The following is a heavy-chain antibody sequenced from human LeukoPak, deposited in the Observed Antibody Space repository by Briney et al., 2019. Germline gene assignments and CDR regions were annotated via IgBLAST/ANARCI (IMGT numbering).Heavy chain of an antibody. Sequence: GGSLRLSCAASGFTFSSYWMHWVRQAPGKGRVWVTRVDTDGSSTTYADSVKGRFTISRDNAKNTLYLQMNSLRAEDTAVYYCARVGYCSGGSCYSPNHYYGMDVWGQGTTVTVSS. V-gene: IGHV3-74*03. J-gene: IGHJ6*02. CDR1: GFTFSSYW. CDR2: VDTDGSST. CDR3: ARVGYCSGGSCYSPNHYYGMDV. D-gene: IGHD2-15*01.